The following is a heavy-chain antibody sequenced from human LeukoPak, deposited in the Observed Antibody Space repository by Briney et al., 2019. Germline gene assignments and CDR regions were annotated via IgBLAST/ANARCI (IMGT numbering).Heavy chain of an antibody. Sequence: GASVKVSCKASGGTFSSYAISWVRQAPGQGLEWMGRIIPIFGIANYAQKFQGRVTITADKSTSTAYMELSSLRSEDTAVYYCASSILSPPGDGIYYYYGMDVWGQGPRSPSP. J-gene: IGHJ6*02. CDR3: ASSILSPPGDGIYYYYGMDV. CDR2: IIPIFGIA. V-gene: IGHV1-69*04. D-gene: IGHD3-10*01. CDR1: GGTFSSYA.